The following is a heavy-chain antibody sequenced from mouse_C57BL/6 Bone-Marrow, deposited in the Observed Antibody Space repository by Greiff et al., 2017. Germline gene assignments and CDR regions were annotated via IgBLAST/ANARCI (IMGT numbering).Heavy chain of an antibody. V-gene: IGHV5-6*01. CDR2: ISSGGSYT. D-gene: IGHD2-4*01. Sequence: EVKLQESGGDLVKPGGSLKLSCAASGFTFSSYGMSWVRQTPDKRLEWVATISSGGSYTYYPDSVKGRFTISRDNAKNTLYLQMIRLKSEDTAMYYWARHSEYEGFADWGQGTLGTVSA. CDR1: GFTFSSYG. CDR3: ARHSEYEGFAD. J-gene: IGHJ3*01.